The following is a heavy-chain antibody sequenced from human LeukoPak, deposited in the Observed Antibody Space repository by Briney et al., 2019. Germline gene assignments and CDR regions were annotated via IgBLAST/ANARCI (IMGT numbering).Heavy chain of an antibody. V-gene: IGHV3-23*01. J-gene: IGHJ4*02. D-gene: IGHD5-18*01. CDR1: GFTFNNYA. CDR2: INGGGSS. CDR3: AKGQGYNYGDSIDY. Sequence: GGSLRLSCAASGFTFNNYAMTWVRQAPGKGLEWVSVINGGGSSYYADSVKGRFTVSRDNSKNTLYLQMNSLRDEDTAVYYCAKGQGYNYGDSIDYWGPGTLVTVSS.